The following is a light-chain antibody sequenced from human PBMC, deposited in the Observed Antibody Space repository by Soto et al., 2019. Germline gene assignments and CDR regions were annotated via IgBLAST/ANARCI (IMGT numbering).Light chain of an antibody. Sequence: DIQMTQSPSSLSASVGDRVTMTCRASQDIRNYVAWYQQKPGEVPKLLIYAASTLQSGVPARFSGGGFGTDFALTISSLRPEDVATYYCQRYHSALLTFGPGTKVDL. CDR3: QRYHSALLT. V-gene: IGKV1-27*01. CDR2: AAS. J-gene: IGKJ3*01. CDR1: QDIRNY.